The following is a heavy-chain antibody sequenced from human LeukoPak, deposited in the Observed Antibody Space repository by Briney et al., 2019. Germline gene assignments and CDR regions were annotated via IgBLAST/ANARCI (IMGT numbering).Heavy chain of an antibody. CDR2: INPSGGST. CDR1: GYTFTSYY. D-gene: IGHD1-26*01. J-gene: IGHJ4*02. V-gene: IGHV1-46*03. Sequence: ASVKVSCKASGYTFTSYYMHWVRQAPGQGLEWMGIINPSGGSTSYAQKFQGRVTMIRDTSTSTVYMELSSLRSEDTAVYYCAYPSGSYYLAFDYWGQGTLVTVSS. CDR3: AYPSGSYYLAFDY.